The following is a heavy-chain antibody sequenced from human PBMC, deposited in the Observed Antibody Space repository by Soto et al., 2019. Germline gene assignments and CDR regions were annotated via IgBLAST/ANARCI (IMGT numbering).Heavy chain of an antibody. V-gene: IGHV1-69*01. CDR3: AKEAGDH. Sequence: QMQLVQSGAEVKERGSSVKISCKTSGGTFNTYALTWVRQAPGQGLEWIGGIIPIFGIKNVAQRFQGRVTINADESRTTASMEMTSLRSDDTAVYYCAKEAGDHWGQGTLVTVSS. CDR1: GGTFNTYA. D-gene: IGHD3-10*01. J-gene: IGHJ4*02. CDR2: IIPIFGIK.